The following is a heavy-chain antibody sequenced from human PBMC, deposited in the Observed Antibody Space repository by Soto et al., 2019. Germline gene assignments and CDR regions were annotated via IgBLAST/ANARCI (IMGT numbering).Heavy chain of an antibody. Sequence: QVQLVQSGGEVKKPGASVTVSCKASGYTFINYHITWVRQAPGQGLEWMTWINTYNGMTDYAQRFQGRVTMTRDTSTSRAYMELRNLGSDDTAVYFGAKSPRGEMATDWGQGTLVTVPS. CDR2: INTYNGMT. CDR1: GYTFINYH. CDR3: AKSPRGEMATD. J-gene: IGHJ4*02. D-gene: IGHD5-12*01. V-gene: IGHV1-18*01.